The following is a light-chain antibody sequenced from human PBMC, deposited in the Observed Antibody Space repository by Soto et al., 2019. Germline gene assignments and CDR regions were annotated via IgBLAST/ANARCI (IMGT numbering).Light chain of an antibody. Sequence: QSVLTQPASLSGSPRQAITISCTETISCIGDYYYVSWFQQHPAKAPNLIFSEVNIRPSGVSNRFSGSKSGNTASLTISGLQAEDEANYSCSSYTTTSTPHYVFGTGTK. CDR1: ISCIGDYYY. CDR2: EVN. V-gene: IGLV2-14*01. CDR3: SSYTTTSTPHYV. J-gene: IGLJ1*01.